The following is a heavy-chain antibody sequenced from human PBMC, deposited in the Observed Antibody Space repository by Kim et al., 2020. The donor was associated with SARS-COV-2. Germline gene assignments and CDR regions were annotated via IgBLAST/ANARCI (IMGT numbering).Heavy chain of an antibody. J-gene: IGHJ5*02. Sequence: SETLSLTCTVSGGSFNNSPFHWGWLRQPPGKGLEWIGSYHYSGSTNYNPSLKRRVTISVDTSKNQFSLMPSSVTDADTVVYYCAKIGGPVATREGYWFGP. V-gene: IGHV4-39*01. D-gene: IGHD3-10*01. CDR1: GGSFNNSPFH. CDR3: AKIGGPVATREGYWFGP. CDR2: YHYSGST.